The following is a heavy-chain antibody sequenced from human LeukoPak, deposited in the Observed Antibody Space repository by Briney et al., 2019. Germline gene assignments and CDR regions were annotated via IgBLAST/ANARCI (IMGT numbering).Heavy chain of an antibody. J-gene: IGHJ3*02. V-gene: IGHV3-30*04. CDR1: GCTFSSYA. Sequence: GGSLRLSCAASGCTFSSYAMHWVRQAPGKGLEWVAVISYDGSNKYYADSVRGRFTISRDNSKNTLYLQMNSLRAEDTAVYYCAREIDAYSSGWSFGAFDIWGQGTMVTVSS. D-gene: IGHD6-19*01. CDR3: AREIDAYSSGWSFGAFDI. CDR2: ISYDGSNK.